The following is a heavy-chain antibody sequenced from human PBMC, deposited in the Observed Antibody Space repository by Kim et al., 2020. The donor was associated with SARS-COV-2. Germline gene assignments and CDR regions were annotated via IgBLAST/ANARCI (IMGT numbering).Heavy chain of an antibody. J-gene: IGHJ4*02. V-gene: IGHV4-39*07. CDR3: ARNRIRYCSSTSCYELDY. D-gene: IGHD2-2*01. Sequence: KSRVTISVDTSKNQFSLKLSSVTAADTAVYYCARNRIRYCSSTSCYELDYWGQGTLVTVSS.